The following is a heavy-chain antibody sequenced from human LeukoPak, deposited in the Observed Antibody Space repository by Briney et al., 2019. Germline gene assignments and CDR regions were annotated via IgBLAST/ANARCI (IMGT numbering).Heavy chain of an antibody. CDR3: AKDPGYCSSTSCYALGYFDY. V-gene: IGHV3-30*18. Sequence: GGSLRLSCAASGFTFSSYGMHWVRQAPGKGLEWVAVISYDGSNKYCADSVKGRFTISRDNSKNTLYLQMNSLRAEDTAVYYCAKDPGYCSSTSCYALGYFDYWGQGTLVTVSS. CDR1: GFTFSSYG. J-gene: IGHJ4*02. D-gene: IGHD2-2*01. CDR2: ISYDGSNK.